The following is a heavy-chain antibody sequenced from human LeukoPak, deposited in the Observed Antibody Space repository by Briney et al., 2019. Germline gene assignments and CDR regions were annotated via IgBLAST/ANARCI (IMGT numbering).Heavy chain of an antibody. V-gene: IGHV3-21*01. CDR2: ISSSSSYI. J-gene: IGHJ1*01. CDR1: GFTFSSYS. D-gene: IGHD2-2*01. CDR3: AREQMIRYCSSTSCYSYFQH. Sequence: GGSLRLSCAASGFTFSSYSMNWVRQAPGKGLEWVSSISSSSSYIYYADSVKGRFTISRDNAKNSLYLQMNSLRAEDTAVYYCAREQMIRYCSSTSCYSYFQHWGQGTLVTVSS.